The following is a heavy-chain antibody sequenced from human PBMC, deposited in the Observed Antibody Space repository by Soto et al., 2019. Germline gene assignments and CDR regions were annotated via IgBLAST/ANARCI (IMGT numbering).Heavy chain of an antibody. V-gene: IGHV4-34*01. Sequence: QVQLQQWGAGLLKPSETLSLTCAVYGGSFSGYYWSWIRQPPGKGLELIGEINHSGSTNYNPSLKSRVTISVDTSKNQFSLKLSSVTAADTAVYYCARAYNWNFNYWGQGTLVTVSS. J-gene: IGHJ4*02. CDR3: ARAYNWNFNY. CDR1: GGSFSGYY. CDR2: INHSGST. D-gene: IGHD1-7*01.